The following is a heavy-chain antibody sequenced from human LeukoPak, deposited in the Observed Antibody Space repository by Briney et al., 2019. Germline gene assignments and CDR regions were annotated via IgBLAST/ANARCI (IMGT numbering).Heavy chain of an antibody. CDR3: ARRGGYDFLADAFDI. CDR2: IYPGDSDT. CDR1: GYSFTSYW. D-gene: IGHD5-12*01. V-gene: IGHV5-51*01. Sequence: GESLKISCKGSGYSFTSYWIGWVRQMPGKGLEWMGIIYPGDSDTRYSPSFQGQVPISADKSISTAYLQWSSLKASATAMYYCARRGGYDFLADAFDIWGQGTMVTVYS. J-gene: IGHJ3*02.